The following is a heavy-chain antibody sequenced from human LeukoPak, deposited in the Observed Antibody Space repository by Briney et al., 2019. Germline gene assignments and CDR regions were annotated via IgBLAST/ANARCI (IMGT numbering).Heavy chain of an antibody. V-gene: IGHV3-66*01. D-gene: IGHD3-22*01. CDR2: IYSGGST. Sequence: GGSLRLSCAASGFTVSSNYMSWVRQAPGKGLEWVSVIYSGGSTYYADSVKGRFTISRDNSKNTLYPQMNSLRAEDTAVYYCARAPNYYDSSGYYDYWGQGTLVTVSS. CDR1: GFTVSSNY. J-gene: IGHJ4*02. CDR3: ARAPNYYDSSGYYDY.